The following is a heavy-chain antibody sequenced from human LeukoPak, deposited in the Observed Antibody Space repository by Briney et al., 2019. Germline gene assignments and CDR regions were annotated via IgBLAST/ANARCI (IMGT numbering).Heavy chain of an antibody. J-gene: IGHJ6*02. V-gene: IGHV1-69*04. D-gene: IGHD2-2*02. CDR3: ARGRRTGSYCSSTSCYTEPSYYYYYGMDV. CDR2: IIPILGIA. CDR1: GGTFSSYA. Sequence: SVKVSCKASGGTFSSYAISWVRQAPGQGLEWMGRIIPILGIANYAQKFQGRVTITADKSTSTAYMELSSLRSEDTAVYYCARGRRTGSYCSSTSCYTEPSYYYYYGMDVWGQGTTVTVSS.